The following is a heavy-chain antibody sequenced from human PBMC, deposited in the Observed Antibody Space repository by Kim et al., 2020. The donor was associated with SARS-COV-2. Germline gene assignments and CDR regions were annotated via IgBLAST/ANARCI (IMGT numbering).Heavy chain of an antibody. V-gene: IGHV1-8*01. CDR3: ARGLVVTARPGSWGYNWFDP. Sequence: ASVKVSCKASGYTFTSYDINWVRQATGQGLEWMGWMNPNSGNTGYAQKFQGRVTMTRNTSISTAYMELSSLRSEDTAVYYCARGLVVTARPGSWGYNWFDPWGQGTLVTVSS. CDR2: MNPNSGNT. D-gene: IGHD2-21*02. CDR1: GYTFTSYD. J-gene: IGHJ5*02.